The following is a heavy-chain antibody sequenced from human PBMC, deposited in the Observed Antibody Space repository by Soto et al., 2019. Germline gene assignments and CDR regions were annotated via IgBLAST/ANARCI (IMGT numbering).Heavy chain of an antibody. Sequence: SETLSLTCTVSGGSISSSSYYWCWIRHPPGKGLEWIGSIYYSGSTYYNPSLKSRVTISVDTSKIQFSLKLSSVTAADTAVYYCARQARGGVVVVAATLHAFDIGGQGTMVTVS. CDR2: IYYSGST. J-gene: IGHJ3*02. CDR1: GGSISSSSYY. V-gene: IGHV4-39*01. D-gene: IGHD2-15*01. CDR3: ARQARGGVVVVAATLHAFDI.